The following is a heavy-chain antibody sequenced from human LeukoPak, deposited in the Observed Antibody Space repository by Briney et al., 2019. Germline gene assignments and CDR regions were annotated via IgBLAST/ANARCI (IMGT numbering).Heavy chain of an antibody. CDR1: GFSFSSYE. D-gene: IGHD6-19*01. J-gene: IGHJ4*02. Sequence: GGSLRLSCAASGFSFSSYEMHWVRQAPGKGLEWVSDISSSGSTTYYADSVRGRFTPSRDNAKNLLYLQMHSLRAEDTAIYYCSLLAVASPQDYWGQGTLVTVSS. CDR3: SLLAVASPQDY. V-gene: IGHV3-48*03. CDR2: ISSSGSTT.